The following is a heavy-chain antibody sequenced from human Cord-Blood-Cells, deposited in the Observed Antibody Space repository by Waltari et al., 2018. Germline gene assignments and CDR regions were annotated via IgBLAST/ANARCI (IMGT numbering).Heavy chain of an antibody. CDR3: ARGRNDAFDI. J-gene: IGHJ3*02. Sequence: QVQLVESGGGVVQPGRSLRLSCAASGFTVSSYAMPWVRQAPGKGLEWVAVISYDGSNKYYADSVKGRFTISRDNSKNTLYLQMNSLRAEDTAVYYCARGRNDAFDIWGQGTMVTVSS. CDR2: ISYDGSNK. CDR1: GFTVSSYA. V-gene: IGHV3-30*04.